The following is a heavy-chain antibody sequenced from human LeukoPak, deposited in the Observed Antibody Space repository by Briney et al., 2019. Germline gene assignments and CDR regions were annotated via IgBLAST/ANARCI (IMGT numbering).Heavy chain of an antibody. CDR2: IYYSGST. D-gene: IGHD4-17*01. J-gene: IGHJ4*02. V-gene: IGHV4-59*08. CDR1: GGSINSNY. CDR3: ARVYGDYEGYFDY. Sequence: SETLSLTCTVSGGSINSNYWSWIRQPPGKGLEWIGYIYYSGSTNYNPSLQSRVTISVDTSKNQFSLKLSSVTAADTAVYYCARVYGDYEGYFDYWGQGTLITVSS.